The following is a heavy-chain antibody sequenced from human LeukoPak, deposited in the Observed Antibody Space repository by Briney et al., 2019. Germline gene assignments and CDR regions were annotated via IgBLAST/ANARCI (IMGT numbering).Heavy chain of an antibody. CDR3: ARVKRYCSSTSCYYNWFDP. J-gene: IGHJ5*02. D-gene: IGHD2-2*01. CDR1: GYSFTSYW. CDR2: IYPGDSDT. V-gene: IGHV5-51*01. Sequence: GESLKISCKGSGYSFTSYWIGWLRQMPGKGLEWMGIIYPGDSDTRYSPSFQGQVTISADKSISTAYLQWSSLKASDTAMYYCARVKRYCSSTSCYYNWFDPWGQGTLVTVSS.